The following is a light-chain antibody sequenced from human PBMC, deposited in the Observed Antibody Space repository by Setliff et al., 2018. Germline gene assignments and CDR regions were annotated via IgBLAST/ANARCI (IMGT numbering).Light chain of an antibody. CDR1: SSDVGGINH. CDR3: SSYAGNYIYV. J-gene: IGLJ1*01. Sequence: QSVLTQPPSASESPGQSVTISCTRTSSDVGGINHVSWYQQHPGKAPRLMIFEVSKRPSGVPDRFSGSKSGNTASLTVSGLQAEDEADYYCSSYAGNYIYVFGTGTKVTVL. V-gene: IGLV2-8*01. CDR2: EVS.